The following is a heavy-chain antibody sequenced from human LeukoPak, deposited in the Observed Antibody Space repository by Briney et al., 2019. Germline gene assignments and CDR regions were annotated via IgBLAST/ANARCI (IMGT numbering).Heavy chain of an antibody. D-gene: IGHD2-8*02. J-gene: IGHJ3*02. V-gene: IGHV4-61*02. CDR1: GGSISSGSYY. Sequence: SQTLSLTCTVSGGSISSGSYYWSWIRQPAGKGLEWIGRIYTTGSTNYNPSLKSRVTISVDKSKNQFSLKLSSVTAADTAVYYCATGGIDAFDIWGQGTMVTVSS. CDR3: ATGGIDAFDI. CDR2: IYTTGST.